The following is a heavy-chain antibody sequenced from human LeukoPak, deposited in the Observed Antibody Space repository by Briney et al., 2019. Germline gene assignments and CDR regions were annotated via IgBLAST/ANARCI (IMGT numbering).Heavy chain of an antibody. V-gene: IGHV3-48*01. CDR1: GFTFSSYS. CDR2: ISGSSSTI. J-gene: IGHJ6*02. CDR3: VRAENGMDV. Sequence: GGSLRLSCAASGFTFSSYSMNWVRQAPGKGLEWGSYISGSSSTIYYADSVKGRFTISRDNSRNTLYLQMNSLRAEDTAVYYCVRAENGMDVWGRGTAVTVS.